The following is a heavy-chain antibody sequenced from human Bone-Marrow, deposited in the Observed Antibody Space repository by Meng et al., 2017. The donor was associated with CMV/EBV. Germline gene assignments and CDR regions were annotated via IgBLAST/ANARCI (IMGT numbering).Heavy chain of an antibody. CDR3: ARGTGWVVAPVDY. Sequence: GGSLRLSCAASGFTFSSYEMNWVRQAPGKGLEWVSYISSSGSTIYYADSVKGRFTISRDNAKNSLYLQMNSLRAEDTAVYYCARGTGWVVAPVDYWGQGTRVTGSS. CDR2: ISSSGSTI. CDR1: GFTFSSYE. D-gene: IGHD2-2*01. J-gene: IGHJ4*02. V-gene: IGHV3-48*03.